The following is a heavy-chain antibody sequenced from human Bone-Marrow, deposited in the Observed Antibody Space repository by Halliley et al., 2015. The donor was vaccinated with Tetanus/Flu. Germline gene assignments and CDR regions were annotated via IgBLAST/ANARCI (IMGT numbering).Heavy chain of an antibody. J-gene: IGHJ2*01. D-gene: IGHD4-4*01. CDR2: INGRSSDL. Sequence: SLRLSCTASGFTFKNHKMNWVRQVPGKGLEWVSSINGRSSDLNYAASLKGRVTISRDNANNSLYLQMNSLRAEDSAIYYCAGDNSFNPPSDWFFDLWGRGTLVTVSS. V-gene: IGHV3-21*06. CDR1: GFTFKNHK. CDR3: AGDNSFNPPSDWFFDL.